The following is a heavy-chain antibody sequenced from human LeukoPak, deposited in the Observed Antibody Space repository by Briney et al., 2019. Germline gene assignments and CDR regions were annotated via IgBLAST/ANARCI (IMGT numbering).Heavy chain of an antibody. J-gene: IGHJ4*02. CDR1: GYTFTSYA. D-gene: IGHD1-26*01. CDR2: INAGNGNT. CDR3: AREGPPVGATGY. Sequence: ASVKVSCKASGYTFTSYAMHWVRQAPGQRLEWMGWINAGNGNTKYSQKFQGRVTITRDTSASTAYMELSSLRSEDTAVYYCAREGPPVGATGYWGQGTLVTVSS. V-gene: IGHV1-3*01.